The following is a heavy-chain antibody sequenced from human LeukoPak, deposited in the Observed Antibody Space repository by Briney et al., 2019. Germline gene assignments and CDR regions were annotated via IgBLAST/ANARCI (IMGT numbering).Heavy chain of an antibody. J-gene: IGHJ4*02. CDR2: IYSGGST. CDR3: ARDSYGDYYFDY. D-gene: IGHD4-17*01. Sequence: GGSLRLSCAASGFTVSSNYMSWVRQAPGKGLEWVSVIYSGGSTYYADSVKGRFTISRDNSKNTLYLQMNSLRAEDTAVYYCARDSYGDYYFDYWGQGTLVTVSS. V-gene: IGHV3-53*01. CDR1: GFTVSSNY.